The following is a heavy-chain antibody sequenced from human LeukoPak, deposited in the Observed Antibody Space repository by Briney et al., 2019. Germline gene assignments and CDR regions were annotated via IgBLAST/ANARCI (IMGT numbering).Heavy chain of an antibody. CDR3: ARVLSSSGYYAVDY. Sequence: GGSLRLSCAASGFTVSSNYMSWVRQAPGKGLEWVSVIYSGGSTYYADSVKGRFTISRDNAKNSLYLQMNSLRAEDTAVYYCARVLSSSGYYAVDYWGQGTLVTVSS. CDR2: IYSGGST. CDR1: GFTVSSNY. J-gene: IGHJ4*02. D-gene: IGHD3-22*01. V-gene: IGHV3-53*01.